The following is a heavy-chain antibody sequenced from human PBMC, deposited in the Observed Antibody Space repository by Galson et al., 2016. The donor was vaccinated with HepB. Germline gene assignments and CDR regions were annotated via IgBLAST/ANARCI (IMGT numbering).Heavy chain of an antibody. Sequence: LRLSCAASGFNFGDYAVSWFRQPPGKGLEWVSLIRSRVYGATTEYAASVRGRFTISRDDSKDIAYLHVTSLKTEDTALYYCTCLTGVSNIYDRWFDPWGQGTLVTVSS. J-gene: IGHJ5*02. D-gene: IGHD5/OR15-5a*01. CDR3: TCLTGVSNIYDRWFDP. V-gene: IGHV3-49*03. CDR1: GFNFGDYA. CDR2: IRSRVYGATT.